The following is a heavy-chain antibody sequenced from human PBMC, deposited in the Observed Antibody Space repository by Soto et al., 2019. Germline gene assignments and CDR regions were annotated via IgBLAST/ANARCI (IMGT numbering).Heavy chain of an antibody. CDR2: IYHSGST. CDR3: ARHYSNYVDY. J-gene: IGHJ4*02. D-gene: IGHD4-4*01. V-gene: IGHV4-38-2*01. Sequence: PSETLSLTCAVSGYSISSGYYWGWIRQPPGKGLEWIGSIYHSGSTYYNPSPKSRVTISVDTSKNRFSLKLSSVTAADTAVYYCARHYSNYVDYWGQGTLVTVSS. CDR1: GYSISSGYY.